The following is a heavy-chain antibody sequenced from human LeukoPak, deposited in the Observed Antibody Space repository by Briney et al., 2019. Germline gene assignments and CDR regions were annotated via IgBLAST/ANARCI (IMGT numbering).Heavy chain of an antibody. CDR2: IYYSGST. D-gene: IGHD3-3*01. J-gene: IGHJ4*02. CDR1: GGSISSYY. V-gene: IGHV4-59*01. CDR3: ARGRTLTYYDFWSGGRYFDY. Sequence: SETLSLTCTVSGGSISSYYWSWIRQPPGKGLEWVGYIYYSGSTNYNPSLKSRVTISVDTSKNQFSLKLSSVTAADTVVYYCARGRTLTYYDFWSGGRYFDYWGQGTLVTVSS.